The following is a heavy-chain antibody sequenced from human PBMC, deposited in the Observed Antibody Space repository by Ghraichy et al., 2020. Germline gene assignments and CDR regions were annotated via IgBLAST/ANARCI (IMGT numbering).Heavy chain of an antibody. J-gene: IGHJ6*02. CDR1: GFTVSSNY. D-gene: IGHD3-9*01. Sequence: GESLNISCAASGFTVSSNYMSWVRQAPGKGLEWVSVIYSSGRTDYADSVKGRFTISRDNSKNMLYLQMNSLRAEDTAVYYCARGILDSSFSADVWGQGTTVTVSS. CDR3: ARGILDSSFSADV. V-gene: IGHV3-66*01. CDR2: IYSSGRT.